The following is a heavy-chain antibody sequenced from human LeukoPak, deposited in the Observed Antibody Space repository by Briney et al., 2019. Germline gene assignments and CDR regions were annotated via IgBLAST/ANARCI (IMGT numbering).Heavy chain of an antibody. Sequence: ASVEVSCRASGYTFTTYHINWVRQAAGQGLEWMGWMNPNSGDRGFAQKFQGRVTITTDTSIGTAYMELSSLRSEDTAVYFCARTTSFTASGYDYWGQGTLVTVST. CDR2: MNPNSGDR. CDR3: ARTTSFTASGYDY. V-gene: IGHV1-8*03. D-gene: IGHD6-25*01. J-gene: IGHJ4*02. CDR1: GYTFTTYH.